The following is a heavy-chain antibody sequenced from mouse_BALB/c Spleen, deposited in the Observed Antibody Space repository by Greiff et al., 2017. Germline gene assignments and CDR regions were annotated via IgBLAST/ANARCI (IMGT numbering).Heavy chain of an antibody. J-gene: IGHJ3*01. CDR3: ARDYYGSSYDPY. CDR1: GFTFSSFG. D-gene: IGHD1-1*01. V-gene: IGHV5-17*02. CDR2: ISSGSSTI. Sequence: DVMLVESGGGLVQPGGSRKLSCAASGFTFSSFGMHWVRQAPEKGLEWVAYISSGSSTIYYADTVKGRFTISRDNPKNTLFLQMTSLRSEDTAMYYCARDYYGSSYDPYWGQGTLVTVSA.